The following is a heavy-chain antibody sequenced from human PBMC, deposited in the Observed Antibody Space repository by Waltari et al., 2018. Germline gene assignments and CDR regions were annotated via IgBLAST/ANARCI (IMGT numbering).Heavy chain of an antibody. Sequence: EVQLVQSGAEVKKPGESLKISCKGSGYSFTSYWIGWVRQMPGKGLEWMGIIYPGYSDTRYTPSFQGQVTISADKSISTAYLQWSSLKASDTAMYYCAKGGEPKKLGDAFDIWGQGTMVTVSS. CDR1: GYSFTSYW. V-gene: IGHV5-51*01. D-gene: IGHD3-16*01. J-gene: IGHJ3*02. CDR2: IYPGYSDT. CDR3: AKGGEPKKLGDAFDI.